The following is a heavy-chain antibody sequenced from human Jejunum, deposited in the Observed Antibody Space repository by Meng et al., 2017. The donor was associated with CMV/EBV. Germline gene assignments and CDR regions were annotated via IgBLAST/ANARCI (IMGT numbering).Heavy chain of an antibody. CDR3: VRGLGVASTF. V-gene: IGHV1-2*06. CDR1: GYTFTGFY. D-gene: IGHD5-12*01. J-gene: IGHJ4*02. Sequence: VYCKASGYTFTGFYMHWVRQAPGTGLEWMGRINTHSGDTNYAQKFQGRVTMTRDASISTAYLDLSRLTSDDTAVYYCVRGLGVASTFWGQGTLVTVSS. CDR2: INTHSGDT.